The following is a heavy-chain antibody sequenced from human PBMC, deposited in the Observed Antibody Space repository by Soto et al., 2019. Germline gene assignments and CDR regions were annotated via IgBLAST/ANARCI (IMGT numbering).Heavy chain of an antibody. CDR3: ARERQWLDYYYGMDV. CDR1: GYTFTRYY. D-gene: IGHD6-19*01. CDR2: INPSGGST. J-gene: IGHJ6*02. V-gene: IGHV1-46*01. Sequence: GASVKLSCKASGYTFTRYYMHWVRQAPGQGLEWMGIINPSGGSTSYAQKFQGRVTMTRDTSTSTVYMELSSLRSEDTAVYYCARERQWLDYYYGMDVWGQRTTVTVSS.